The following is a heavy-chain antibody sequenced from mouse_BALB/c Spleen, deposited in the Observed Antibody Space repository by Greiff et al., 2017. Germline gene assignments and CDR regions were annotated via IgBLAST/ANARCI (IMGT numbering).Heavy chain of an antibody. CDR2: ISSGGST. D-gene: IGHD2-4*01. CDR3: ARGLRGLRRGGYAIDY. J-gene: IGHJ4*01. V-gene: IGHV5-6-5*01. Sequence: EVMLVESGGGLVKPGGSLKLSCAASGFTFSSYAMSWVRQTPEKRLEWVASISSGGSTYYPDSVKGRFTISRDNARNILYLQMSSLRSEDTAMYYCARGLRGLRRGGYAIDYWGQGTSVTVSS. CDR1: GFTFSSYA.